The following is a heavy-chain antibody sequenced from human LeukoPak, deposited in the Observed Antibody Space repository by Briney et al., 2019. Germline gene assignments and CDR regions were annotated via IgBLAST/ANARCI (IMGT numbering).Heavy chain of an antibody. CDR2: ISAYNGNT. Sequence: ASVKVSCKASGYTFTSYGISWVRQAPGQGLEWMGWISAYNGNTNYEQKLQGRVTMTTDTSTSTAYMDRRSLRSDDTAVYYCAREKIAAAGTLFRWEHYFDYWGQGTLVTVSS. V-gene: IGHV1-18*01. J-gene: IGHJ4*02. CDR1: GYTFTSYG. D-gene: IGHD6-13*01. CDR3: AREKIAAAGTLFRWEHYFDY.